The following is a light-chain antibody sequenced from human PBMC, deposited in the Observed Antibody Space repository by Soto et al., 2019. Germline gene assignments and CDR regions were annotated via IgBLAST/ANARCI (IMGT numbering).Light chain of an antibody. CDR1: QTISVS. V-gene: IGKV1-5*01. CDR2: DAS. Sequence: IQMTKSPSTLSASVGDTVTITCRASQTISVSLAWYRQKPGKAPNLLIYDASTLQEGVPSRFSGSGSGTEFTLTVTRLQPDDFATYFCQQYDKYSTFGHGTKVDVK. CDR3: QQYDKYST. J-gene: IGKJ1*01.